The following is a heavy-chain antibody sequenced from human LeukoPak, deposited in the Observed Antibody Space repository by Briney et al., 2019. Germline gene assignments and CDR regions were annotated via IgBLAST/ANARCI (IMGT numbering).Heavy chain of an antibody. CDR3: ARDTYYDFWSGPMDV. CDR2: IWYDGSNK. J-gene: IGHJ6*02. CDR1: GFTFSSYG. Sequence: PGGSLRLSCAASGFTFSSYGMHWVRQAPGKGLEWVAVIWYDGSNKYYADSVKGRFTISRDNSKNTLYLQMSSLRAEDTAVYYCARDTYYDFWSGPMDVWGQGTTVTVSS. D-gene: IGHD3-3*01. V-gene: IGHV3-33*01.